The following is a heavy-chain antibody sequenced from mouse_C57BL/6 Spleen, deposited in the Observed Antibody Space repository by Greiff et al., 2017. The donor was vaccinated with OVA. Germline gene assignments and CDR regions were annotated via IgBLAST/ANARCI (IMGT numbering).Heavy chain of an antibody. D-gene: IGHD1-1*01. J-gene: IGHJ2*01. CDR2: INYDGSST. CDR1: GFTFSDYY. Sequence: EVQRVESEGGLVQPGSSMKLSCTASGFTFSDYYMAWVRQVPEKGLEWVANINYDGSSTSYLDSLKSRFIISRDNAKNILYLQISSLKSEDTATYYCARGEGFGYYGSSYGYFDYWGQGTTLTVSS. CDR3: ARGEGFGYYGSSYGYFDY. V-gene: IGHV5-16*01.